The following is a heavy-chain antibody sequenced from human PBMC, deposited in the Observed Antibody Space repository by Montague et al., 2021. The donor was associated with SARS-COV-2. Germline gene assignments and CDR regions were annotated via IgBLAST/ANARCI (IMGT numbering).Heavy chain of an antibody. J-gene: IGHJ4*02. CDR1: GGSFSGYW. CDR3: ARGAPGY. Sequence: SETLSLTCAVYGGSFSGYWWTWIRQSPGKGLEWIGGINDSGTTKYNPSLKGRVTISVDTSKNQFSLDLTPVTVADTAVYYCARGAPGYWGQGTLVTVSS. CDR2: INDSGTT. V-gene: IGHV4-34*01.